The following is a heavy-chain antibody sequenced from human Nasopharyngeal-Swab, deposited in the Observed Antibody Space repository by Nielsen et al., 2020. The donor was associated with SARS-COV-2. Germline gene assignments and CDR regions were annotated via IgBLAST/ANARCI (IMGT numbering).Heavy chain of an antibody. J-gene: IGHJ6*03. CDR1: GDSVSSSSAA. CDR3: ARARGAYGDYYYYYYTDV. D-gene: IGHD4-17*01. V-gene: IGHV6-1*01. Sequence: LRLSCAISGDSVSSSSAAWNWIRQSPSRGLAWLGRTYYRSKWYNDYAVSVKSRITINPDTSKNQFSLHLNSVTPEDTAVYYCARARGAYGDYYYYYYTDVWGKGTTVTVSS. CDR2: TYYRSKWYN.